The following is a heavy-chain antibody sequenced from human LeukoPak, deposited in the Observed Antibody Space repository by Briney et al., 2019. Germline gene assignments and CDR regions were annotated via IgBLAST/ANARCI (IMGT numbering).Heavy chain of an antibody. J-gene: IGHJ5*02. V-gene: IGHV3-33*01. CDR3: ARDRGSSSYNWFDP. D-gene: IGHD6-6*01. CDR2: IWYDGSNK. Sequence: PGGSLRLSCAASGFTFSSYGMHWVRQAPGKGLGWVVVIWYDGSNKYYADSVKGRFTISRYNSKNTLYLQMHSLRAEDTAVYYCARDRGSSSYNWFDPWGQGTLVTVSS. CDR1: GFTFSSYG.